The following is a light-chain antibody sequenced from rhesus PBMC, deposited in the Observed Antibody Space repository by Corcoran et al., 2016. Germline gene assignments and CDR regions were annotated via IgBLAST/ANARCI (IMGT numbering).Light chain of an antibody. Sequence: DIQMTQSPSSLSASVGDKVTINCHASQGLRSWVAWYQQKPGKVPKPLFNYASNLHSGVPSRFSGSGSGTDYSLTLNSLQPEDFATYYCQQYAAPPFTVGPGTKLDIE. V-gene: IGKV1-19*01. CDR3: QQYAAPPFT. CDR1: QGLRSW. CDR2: YAS. J-gene: IGKJ3*01.